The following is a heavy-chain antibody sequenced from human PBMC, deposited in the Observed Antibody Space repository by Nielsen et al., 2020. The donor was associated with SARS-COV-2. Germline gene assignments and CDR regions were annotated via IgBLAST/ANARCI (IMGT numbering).Heavy chain of an antibody. CDR3: AKSPNRPYYDFWSGYYDY. CDR2: IWYDGSNK. J-gene: IGHJ4*02. V-gene: IGHV3-33*06. CDR1: GFTFSSYG. D-gene: IGHD3-3*01. Sequence: GGSLRLSCAASGFTFSSYGMHWVRQAPGKGLEWVAVIWYDGSNKYYADSVKGRFTISRDNSKNTLYLQMNSLRAEDTAVYYCAKSPNRPYYDFWSGYYDYWGQGTLVTVSS.